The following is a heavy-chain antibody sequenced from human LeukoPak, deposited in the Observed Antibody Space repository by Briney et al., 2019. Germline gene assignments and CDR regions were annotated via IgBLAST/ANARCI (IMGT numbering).Heavy chain of an antibody. J-gene: IGHJ3*02. D-gene: IGHD1-26*01. CDR2: ISGSGGST. V-gene: IGHV3-23*01. CDR3: ASQRSVGATYAFDI. Sequence: GGSLRLSCAASGFTFSSYAMSWVRQAPGKGLEWVSAISGSGGSTYYADSVKGRFTISRDNSKNTLYPQMNSLRVEDTAVYYCASQRSVGATYAFDIWGQGTLVTVSS. CDR1: GFTFSSYA.